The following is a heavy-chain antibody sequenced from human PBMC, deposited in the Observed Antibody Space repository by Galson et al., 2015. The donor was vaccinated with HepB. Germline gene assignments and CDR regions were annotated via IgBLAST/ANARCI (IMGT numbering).Heavy chain of an antibody. CDR3: ARISNGYDY. D-gene: IGHD5-12*01. Sequence: SLRLSCAASGFTFSSYWMHWVRQVPGKGLVWVSLINTDESTTTYADSVKGRFTISRDNAKNTLYLQMNSLRAEDTAVYYCARISNGYDYWGQGTLVTVSS. V-gene: IGHV3-74*01. J-gene: IGHJ4*02. CDR2: INTDESTT. CDR1: GFTFSSYW.